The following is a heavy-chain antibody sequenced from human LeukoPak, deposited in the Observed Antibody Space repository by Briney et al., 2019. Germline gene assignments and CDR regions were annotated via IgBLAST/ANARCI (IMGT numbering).Heavy chain of an antibody. Sequence: SETLSLTCTVSSGSISTSNYYWGWVRQPPGKALEWIGNIFYSGSTYYSPSLKSRVTISVDTSKNQFSLKLSSVTAADTAVYYCARGYSSWNPWGQGTLVTVSS. V-gene: IGHV4-39*07. CDR3: ARGYSSWNP. CDR2: IFYSGST. D-gene: IGHD6-13*01. J-gene: IGHJ1*01. CDR1: SGSISTSNYY.